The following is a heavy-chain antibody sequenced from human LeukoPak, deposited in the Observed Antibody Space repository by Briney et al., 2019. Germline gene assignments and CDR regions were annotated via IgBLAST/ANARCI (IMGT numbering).Heavy chain of an antibody. D-gene: IGHD1-26*01. CDR1: GYTFTGYY. V-gene: IGHV1-2*02. CDR3: ARAGRGVGATTTGARYYFDY. CDR2: FNPNSGGT. Sequence: ASVKVSCKASGYTFTGYYMHWVRQAPGQGLEWMGWFNPNSGGTNYAQKFQGRVTMTRDTSISTAYMELSRLRSDDTAVYYCARAGRGVGATTTGARYYFDYWGQGTLVTVSS. J-gene: IGHJ4*02.